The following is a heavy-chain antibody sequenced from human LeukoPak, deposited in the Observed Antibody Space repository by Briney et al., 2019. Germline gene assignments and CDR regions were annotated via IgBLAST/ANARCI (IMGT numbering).Heavy chain of an antibody. V-gene: IGHV4-34*01. J-gene: IGHJ3*02. Sequence: SETLSLTCAVYGGSFSGYYWSWIRQPPGKGLEWIGEINHSGSTNYNPSLKSRVTISGDTSKNQFSLKLSSMTAADTTVYYCARGRGYNAFDIWGQGTMVTVSS. CDR3: ARGRGYNAFDI. CDR2: INHSGST. D-gene: IGHD5-18*01. CDR1: GGSFSGYY.